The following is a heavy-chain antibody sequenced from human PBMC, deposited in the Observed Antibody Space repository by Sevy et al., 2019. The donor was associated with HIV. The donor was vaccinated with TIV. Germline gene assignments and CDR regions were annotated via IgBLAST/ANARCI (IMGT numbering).Heavy chain of an antibody. CDR1: GFTFSSYA. D-gene: IGHD3-3*01. J-gene: IGHJ4*02. Sequence: GGSLRLSCAASGFTFSSYAMHWVRQVPGKGLVWVSRIHSDGSTIYADSVKGRFTISRDNAKNTLYLQLNSLRAEDTAIYYCARDHYYTIDYWGQGTLVTVSS. V-gene: IGHV3-74*01. CDR2: IHSDGST. CDR3: ARDHYYTIDY.